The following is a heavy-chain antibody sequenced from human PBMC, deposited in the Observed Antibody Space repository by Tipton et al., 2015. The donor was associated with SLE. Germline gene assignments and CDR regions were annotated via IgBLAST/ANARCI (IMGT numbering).Heavy chain of an antibody. J-gene: IGHJ1*01. V-gene: IGHV4-39*07. D-gene: IGHD2-2*02. CDR1: GGSVSTSRYY. Sequence: TLSLTCTVSGGSVSTSRYYWGWIRQPPGQGLEWIGNIFFNGNTYYTPSLKSRATISIDMSRNQFSLRLNFVTAADTAVYYCARGPAVVVPAAIGGLYFQYWGQGTRVTVSS. CDR3: ARGPAVVVPAAIGGLYFQY. CDR2: IFFNGNT.